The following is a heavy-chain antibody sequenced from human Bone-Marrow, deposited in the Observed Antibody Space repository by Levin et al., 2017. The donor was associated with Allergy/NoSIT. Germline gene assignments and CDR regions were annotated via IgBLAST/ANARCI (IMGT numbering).Heavy chain of an antibody. CDR1: GGSFNDYF. CDR3: ARSPRTPCWVGDLVYYHHCGMDV. CDR2: INHSGAT. V-gene: IGHV4-34*01. J-gene: IGHJ6*02. Sequence: GSLRLSCAVYGGSFNDYFWSWIRQSPGKGLEWIGEINHSGATKYNPSLKSRVTISLDTSKNQLSLTLRSVTAADTAVYYCARSPRTPCWVGDLVYYHHCGMDVWGQGTTVTVSS. D-gene: IGHD3-10*01.